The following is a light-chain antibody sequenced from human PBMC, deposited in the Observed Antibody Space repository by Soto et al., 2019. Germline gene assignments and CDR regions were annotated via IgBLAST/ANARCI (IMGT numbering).Light chain of an antibody. CDR2: GAS. Sequence: DIVMTQSPATLSVSPGESATLSCRASQSVSSNLAWYQQKPGQAPRLLVYGASTRATGIPARFSGSGSGTEFILTISSLQSEDFALYYCQQYNNCSSFTFGAGTKVDIK. J-gene: IGKJ3*01. CDR3: QQYNNCSSFT. V-gene: IGKV3-15*01. CDR1: QSVSSN.